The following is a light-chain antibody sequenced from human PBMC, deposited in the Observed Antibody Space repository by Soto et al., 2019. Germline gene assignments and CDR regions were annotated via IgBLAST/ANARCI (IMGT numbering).Light chain of an antibody. CDR2: GAS. CDR1: QSVSNSY. V-gene: IGKV3-20*01. CDR3: QQYSNSPQT. Sequence: IGWTQSPGTLSLSPGERATLSCRASQSVSNSYLAWYQQKPGQAPRLLIYGASSRATGIPDRFSGSGSGTDFTLTISRLEPEDFAVYFCQQYSNSPQTFGQGTKVDIK. J-gene: IGKJ1*01.